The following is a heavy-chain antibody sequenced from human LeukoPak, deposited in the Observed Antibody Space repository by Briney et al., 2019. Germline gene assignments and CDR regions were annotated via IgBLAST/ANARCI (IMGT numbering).Heavy chain of an antibody. CDR3: ARDGGPYSSGHSDY. Sequence: HPGGSLRLSCAASGFTFSNFAMSWVRQAPGKGLEWVSVISGNGANIFYADSVKGRFTISRDNSKNTLYLQMNSLRAEDTAVYYCARDGGPYSSGHSDYWGQGTLVTVSS. V-gene: IGHV3-23*01. CDR2: ISGNGANI. J-gene: IGHJ4*02. D-gene: IGHD6-19*01. CDR1: GFTFSNFA.